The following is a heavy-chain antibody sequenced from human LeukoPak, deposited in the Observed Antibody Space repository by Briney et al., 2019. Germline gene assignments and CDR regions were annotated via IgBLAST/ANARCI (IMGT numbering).Heavy chain of an antibody. J-gene: IGHJ3*02. CDR1: GFIFSSYS. V-gene: IGHV3-21*01. Sequence: GGSLRLSCAASGFIFSSYSMNWVRQAPGKGLEWVSSISSSSSYIYYADSMKGRFTISRDNAVDSLYLQMNSLRVEDTAVYYCAREKFGDPSGAFDIWGQGTMVTVSS. D-gene: IGHD4-17*01. CDR3: AREKFGDPSGAFDI. CDR2: ISSSSSYI.